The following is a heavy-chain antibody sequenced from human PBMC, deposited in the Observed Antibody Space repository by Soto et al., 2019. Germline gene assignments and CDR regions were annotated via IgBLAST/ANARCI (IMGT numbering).Heavy chain of an antibody. J-gene: IGHJ6*02. V-gene: IGHV3-9*01. CDR2: ISWNSGSI. CDR1: GFTFDDYA. Sequence: GGSLRLSCAASGFTFDDYAMHWVRQAPGKGLEWVSGISWNSGSIGYADSVKGRFTISRDNAKNSLYLQMNSLRAEDTALYYCAKDKGRYGMDVWGQGTTVTVSS. CDR3: AKDKGRYGMDV.